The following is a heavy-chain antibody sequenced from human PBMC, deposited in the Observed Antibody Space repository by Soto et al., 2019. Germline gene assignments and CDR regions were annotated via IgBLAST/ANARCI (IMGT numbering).Heavy chain of an antibody. CDR2: INPNGGST. CDR3: ARDLAAADY. D-gene: IGHD6-13*01. CDR1: GYIFINYY. Sequence: QVHLVQSGAEVKKPGASVKVSCKASGYIFINYYIHWVRQAPGQGLEWIGIINPNGGSTNYAQKFRGRVTMARDTSTSSVYMVLRSLRSDDTALYYCARDLAAADYWGQGTLVTVSS. V-gene: IGHV1-46*01. J-gene: IGHJ4*02.